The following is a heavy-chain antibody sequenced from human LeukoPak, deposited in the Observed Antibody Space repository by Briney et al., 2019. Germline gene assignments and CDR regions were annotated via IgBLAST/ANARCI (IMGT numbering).Heavy chain of an antibody. J-gene: IGHJ4*02. CDR3: ARGLFEMTTIRTFPFDL. CDR2: IYRSGNT. D-gene: IGHD5-24*01. V-gene: IGHV4-34*01. Sequence: NPSETLSLTCGVYGGSFSGYYWSWIRQPPGKGLEWIGQIYRSGNTKYNGSLKSRVTISVDTSKNQFSLKLNSVTAADTAVYYCARGLFEMTTIRTFPFDLWGQGTLVTVSS. CDR1: GGSFSGYY.